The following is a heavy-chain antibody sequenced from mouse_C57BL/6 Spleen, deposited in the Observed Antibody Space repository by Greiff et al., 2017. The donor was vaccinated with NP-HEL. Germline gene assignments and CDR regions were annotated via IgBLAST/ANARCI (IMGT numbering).Heavy chain of an antibody. CDR2: ISGGGGNT. Sequence: EVKVVESGGGLVKPGGSLKLSCAASGFTFSSYTMSWVRQTPEKRLEWVATISGGGGNTYYPDSVKGRFTISRDNATNTLYLQMSSLRSEDTALYYCARQLRLYAMDYWGQGTSVTVSS. V-gene: IGHV5-9*01. D-gene: IGHD3-2*02. J-gene: IGHJ4*01. CDR1: GFTFSSYT. CDR3: ARQLRLYAMDY.